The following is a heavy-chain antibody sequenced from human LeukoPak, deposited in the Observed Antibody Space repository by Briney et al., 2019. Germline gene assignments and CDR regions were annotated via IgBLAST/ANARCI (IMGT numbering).Heavy chain of an antibody. CDR2: ISSGGSTI. CDR3: ARDRGPYYYASSPESPDAFDI. V-gene: IGHV3-48*03. J-gene: IGHJ3*02. Sequence: GGSLRLSCAASGFTFSSYEMNWVRQAPGKGLEWVSYISSGGSTIYYADSVKGRFTISRDNAKNSLYLQMNSLRAEDTAVYYCARDRGPYYYASSPESPDAFDIWGQGTMVTVSS. CDR1: GFTFSSYE. D-gene: IGHD3-10*01.